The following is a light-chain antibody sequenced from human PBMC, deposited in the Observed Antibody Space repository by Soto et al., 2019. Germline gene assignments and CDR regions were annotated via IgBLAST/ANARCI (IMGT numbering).Light chain of an antibody. V-gene: IGKV3-20*01. J-gene: IGKJ1*01. CDR3: QQLGT. CDR2: GAS. CDR1: QSVSSSY. Sequence: EIVLTQSPGTLSLSPGERATLSCRASQSVSSSYLAWYQQKPGQAPRLLIYGASSRATGIPDRFSASGSATDFTLTISRLEPEDFAVYYCQQLGTFGQGTKVEIK.